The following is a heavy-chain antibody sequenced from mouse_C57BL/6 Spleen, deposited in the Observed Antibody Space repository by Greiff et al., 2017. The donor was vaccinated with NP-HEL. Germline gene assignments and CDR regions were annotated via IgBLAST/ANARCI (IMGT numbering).Heavy chain of an antibody. CDR2: ISYDGSN. D-gene: IGHD1-1*01. Sequence: EVKLQESGPGLVKPSQSLSLTCSVTGYSITSGYYWNWIRQFPGNKLEWMGYISYDGSNNYNPSLKNRLSITRDTSKNQVFLKLNSVTTEDTATYYCARARFITTVVDAMDYWGQGTSVTVSS. V-gene: IGHV3-6*01. J-gene: IGHJ4*01. CDR3: ARARFITTVVDAMDY. CDR1: GYSITSGYY.